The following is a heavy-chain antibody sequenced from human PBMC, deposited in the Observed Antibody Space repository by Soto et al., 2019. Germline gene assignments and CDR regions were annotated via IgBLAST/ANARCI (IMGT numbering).Heavy chain of an antibody. CDR1: GGSVSSGSYY. CDR2: IYYSGST. V-gene: IGHV4-61*01. CDR3: ARVRYKYDSLTGYYSVCPSYFDY. Sequence: PSETLSLTCTVSGGSVSSGSYYWSWIRQPPGKGLEWIGYIYYSGSTNYNPSLKSRVTISVDTSKNQFSLKLSSVTAADTAVYYCARVRYKYDSLTGYYSVCPSYFDYWGRGTLVTVSS. D-gene: IGHD3-9*01. J-gene: IGHJ4*02.